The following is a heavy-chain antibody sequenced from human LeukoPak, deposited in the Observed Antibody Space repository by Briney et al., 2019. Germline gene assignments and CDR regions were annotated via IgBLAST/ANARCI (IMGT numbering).Heavy chain of an antibody. CDR3: AGDIAAAGTGYFDY. Sequence: SQTLSLTCTVSGGSISSGSYYWSWIRQPAGKGLEWIGRIYTSGRTTYNPSLKSRVTISVDMSKNQFSLHLSSVTAADTAVYYCAGDIAAAGTGYFDYWGQGTLVTVSS. V-gene: IGHV4-61*02. CDR2: IYTSGRT. CDR1: GGSISSGSYY. J-gene: IGHJ4*02. D-gene: IGHD6-13*01.